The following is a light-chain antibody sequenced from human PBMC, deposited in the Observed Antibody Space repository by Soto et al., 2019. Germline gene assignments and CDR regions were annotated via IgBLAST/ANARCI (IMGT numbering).Light chain of an antibody. CDR1: SSDVGGYNY. CDR2: EVS. CDR3: SSYTRSNTGV. J-gene: IGLJ3*02. V-gene: IGLV2-14*01. Sequence: QSALTQPASVSGSPGQSITISCTGTSSDVGGYNYVSWYQQHPGKAPKLMIYEVSNRPSGVSNRFSGSKSGNTASLTISGLQTEDEADYYCSSYTRSNTGVFGGGTKLTV.